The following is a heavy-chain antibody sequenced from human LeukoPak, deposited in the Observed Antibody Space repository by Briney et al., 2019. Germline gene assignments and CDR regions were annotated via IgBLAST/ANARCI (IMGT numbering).Heavy chain of an antibody. J-gene: IGHJ4*02. CDR3: AKSLLRYFDSSDY. CDR2: ISYDGSNK. Sequence: HPGGSLRLSCAASGFTFSSYGMHWVRQAPGKGLEWVAVISYDGSNKYYADSVKGRFTISRDNSKNTLYLQMNSLRAEDTAVYYCAKSLLRYFDSSDYWGQGTLVTVSS. V-gene: IGHV3-30*18. CDR1: GFTFSSYG. D-gene: IGHD3-9*01.